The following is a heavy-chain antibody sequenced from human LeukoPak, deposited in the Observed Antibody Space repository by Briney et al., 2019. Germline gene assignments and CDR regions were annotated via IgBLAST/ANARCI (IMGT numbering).Heavy chain of an antibody. Sequence: FTFXSYWXXWVRQAPXKGXXXXXNIKXXGSEKYYVASVKGRFTISRDNAKNSLYLQMNRLRAEDTAVYYCARDEVESGWFSWGYYYYMDVWGKGTTVTVSS. CDR3: ARDEVESGWFSWGYYYYMDV. D-gene: IGHD6-19*01. V-gene: IGHV3-7*01. J-gene: IGHJ6*03. CDR1: FTFXSYW. CDR2: IKXXGSEK.